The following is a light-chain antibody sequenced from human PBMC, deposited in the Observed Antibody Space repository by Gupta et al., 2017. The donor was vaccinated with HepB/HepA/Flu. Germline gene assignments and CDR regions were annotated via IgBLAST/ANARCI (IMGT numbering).Light chain of an antibody. Sequence: LTQPPSASVSPGQSITISCTGTSSDVGKYKFVSWYQQHPGKAPKFIIYEVTRRPSGVSDRFSGSKSGNTASLTISGLQAEDEADYYCCSSAGNNTLIFGGGTKLSVL. CDR2: EVT. CDR1: SSDVGKYKF. V-gene: IGLV2-23*02. J-gene: IGLJ2*01. CDR3: CSSAGNNTLI.